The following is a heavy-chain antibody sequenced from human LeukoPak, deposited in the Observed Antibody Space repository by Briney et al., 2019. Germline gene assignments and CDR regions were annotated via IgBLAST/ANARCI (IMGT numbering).Heavy chain of an antibody. CDR3: AKGGKWDVTPFDY. J-gene: IGHJ4*02. CDR2: ISGGGGST. Sequence: GGSLRLSCAASGFTFTSYSMNWVRQAPGKGLEWVSTISGGGGSTYYADSVKGRFTISRDNSKNTLYLQVNSLRAEDTAVYYCAKGGKWDVTPFDYWGQGTLVTVPS. CDR1: GFTFTSYS. D-gene: IGHD1-26*01. V-gene: IGHV3-23*01.